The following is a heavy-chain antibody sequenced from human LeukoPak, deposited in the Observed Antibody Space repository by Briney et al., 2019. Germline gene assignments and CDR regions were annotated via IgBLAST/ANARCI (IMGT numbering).Heavy chain of an antibody. CDR2: IYPGDSDT. D-gene: IGHD3-22*01. J-gene: IGHJ4*02. CDR1: GYSFTSYW. Sequence: GESLKIPCKGSGYSFTSYWIGWVRQMPGKGLEWMGIIYPGDSDTRYSPSLQGQVTISADKSISTAYLQWSSLKASDTAMYYCARLPITMSPVYYFDYWGQGTLVTVSS. CDR3: ARLPITMSPVYYFDY. V-gene: IGHV5-51*01.